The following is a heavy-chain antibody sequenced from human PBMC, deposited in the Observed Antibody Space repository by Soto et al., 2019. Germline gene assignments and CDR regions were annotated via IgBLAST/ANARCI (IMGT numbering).Heavy chain of an antibody. CDR1: GYTFSSYG. CDR2: ISAYNDNT. Sequence: QVQLVQSGAEVKKPGASVKVSCKASGYTFSSYGISWVRQAPGQGLEWMGWISAYNDNTKYAHNLQGRVSMTTDTSTTTAFMELRSLRSDDTAVYYCARESPPADYWGQGTLVTVSS. CDR3: ARESPPADY. V-gene: IGHV1-18*01. J-gene: IGHJ4*02.